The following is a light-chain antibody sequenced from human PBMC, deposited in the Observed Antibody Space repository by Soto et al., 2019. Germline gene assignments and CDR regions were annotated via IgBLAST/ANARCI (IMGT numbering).Light chain of an antibody. CDR3: QQYGRSPTT. CDR1: QNFGSSY. Sequence: EIVFTQAPDTLSLSPGERATLSRRASQNFGSSYLAGYQQKRGQAPTFLIYGASSRATGIPDRFSGSGSGTDFTLTISRLEPEDCAVYYCQQYGRSPTTVGQGTKVDIK. CDR2: GAS. V-gene: IGKV3-20*01. J-gene: IGKJ1*01.